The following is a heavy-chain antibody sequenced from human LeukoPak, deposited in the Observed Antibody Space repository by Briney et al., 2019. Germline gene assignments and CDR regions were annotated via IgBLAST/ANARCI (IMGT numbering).Heavy chain of an antibody. Sequence: GGSLRLSCAASGFTFSNYWMSWVRQAPGKGLEWVANTRQDGSEKYYVDSVKGRFTISRDNAKNSLYLQMNSLRAEDTAVYYCARELAGHYYGSGSSFDYWGQGTLVTVSS. V-gene: IGHV3-7*01. D-gene: IGHD3-10*01. CDR1: GFTFSNYW. J-gene: IGHJ4*02. CDR3: ARELAGHYYGSGSSFDY. CDR2: TRQDGSEK.